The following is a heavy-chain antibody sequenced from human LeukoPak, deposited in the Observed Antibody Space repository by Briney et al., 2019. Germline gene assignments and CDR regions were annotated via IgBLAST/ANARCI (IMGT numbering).Heavy chain of an antibody. J-gene: IGHJ4*02. D-gene: IGHD6-6*01. CDR1: GGSFGSYY. V-gene: IGHV4-34*01. CDR3: AKIDTHPSYATSSGVDY. Sequence: PSETLSLTCAVFGGSFGSYYWSWIRQPPGKGLEWIGKINHSGSTNYNPSLKSRVTISVDTSKSQFSLKVSSVTAADTAVYYCAKIDTHPSYATSSGVDYWGQGTLVTVSS. CDR2: INHSGST.